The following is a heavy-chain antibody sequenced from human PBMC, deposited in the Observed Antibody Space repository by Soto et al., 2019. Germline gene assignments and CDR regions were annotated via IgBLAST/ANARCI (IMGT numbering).Heavy chain of an antibody. V-gene: IGHV1-58*01. Sequence: GASVKVSCKTSGFTFSSSAVHWVRQARGHRLQWIGWIDVGSANANYAHMLQERVTISRDMSTSTAYMELSSLRPEDTAVYYCATDVGNTPDLDYWGQGTLVTVSS. D-gene: IGHD1-26*01. J-gene: IGHJ4*02. CDR2: IDVGSANA. CDR1: GFTFSSSA. CDR3: ATDVGNTPDLDY.